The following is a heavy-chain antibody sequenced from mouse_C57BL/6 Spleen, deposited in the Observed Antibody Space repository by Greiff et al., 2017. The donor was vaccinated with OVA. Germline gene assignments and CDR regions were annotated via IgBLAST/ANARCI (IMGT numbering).Heavy chain of an antibody. D-gene: IGHD2-4*01. CDR1: GFTFSSYA. J-gene: IGHJ2*01. Sequence: DVMLVESGGGLVKPGGSLKLSCAASGFTFSSYAMSWVRQTPGKRLEWVATISDGGSYTYYPDNVKGRFTISSDNAKSNLYLQMSHLKSEDTAMYYCAIYYDYDEGGYFDYWGQGTTLTVSS. CDR2: ISDGGSYT. CDR3: AIYYDYDEGGYFDY. V-gene: IGHV5-4*03.